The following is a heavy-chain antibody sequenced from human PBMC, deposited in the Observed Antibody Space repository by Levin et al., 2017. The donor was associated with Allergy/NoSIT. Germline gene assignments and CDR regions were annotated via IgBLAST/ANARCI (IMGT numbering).Heavy chain of an antibody. CDR1: GFTFNSFA. J-gene: IGHJ4*02. CDR2: VSAYGEST. Sequence: PGGSLRLSCAGSGFTFNSFALSWVRQAPGKGLEWVSTVSAYGESTYYADSVKGRFTVSRDNSRNTLYLLMSSLGAEDTALYYCAKDGTLLATSEDYLDSWGQGTQVTVCS. CDR3: AKDGTLLATSEDYLDS. V-gene: IGHV3-23*01. D-gene: IGHD5-12*01.